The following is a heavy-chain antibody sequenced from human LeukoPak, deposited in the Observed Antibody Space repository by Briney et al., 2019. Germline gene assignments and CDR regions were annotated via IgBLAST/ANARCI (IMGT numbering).Heavy chain of an antibody. CDR3: AASTRHYNWNDGDRDFQH. D-gene: IGHD1-20*01. CDR2: IVVGSGNT. J-gene: IGHJ1*01. CDR1: GFTFTSSA. Sequence: SVKVSCKASGFTFTSSAVQWVRQARGQPLEWIGWIVVGSGNTDYAQKFQGRVTITRDMSTGTAYMELSSLRSEDTAVYYCAASTRHYNWNDGDRDFQHWGQGTLVTVSS. V-gene: IGHV1-58*01.